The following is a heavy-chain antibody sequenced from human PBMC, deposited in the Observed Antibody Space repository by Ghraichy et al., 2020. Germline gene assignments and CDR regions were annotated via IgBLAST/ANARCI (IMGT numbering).Heavy chain of an antibody. Sequence: SCAASGFAFSSFTMNWVRQAPGKGLEWVSYISGRSNSIYYADSVKGRFTVSRDNAENSLFLQMDSLRDEDTAVYYCARVVPHYYYYGLDVWGQGTTVIVSS. CDR1: GFAFSSFT. D-gene: IGHD4/OR15-4a*01. V-gene: IGHV3-48*02. CDR3: ARVVPHYYYYGLDV. CDR2: ISGRSNSI. J-gene: IGHJ6*02.